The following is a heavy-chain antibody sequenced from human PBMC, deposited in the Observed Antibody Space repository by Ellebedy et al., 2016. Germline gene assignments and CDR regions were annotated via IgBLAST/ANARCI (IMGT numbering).Heavy chain of an antibody. D-gene: IGHD3-22*01. CDR3: VRDHYYHSSDNRFDV. CDR1: GDSLSTNGDA. CDR2: TFYTSKWNY. Sequence: SETLSLTCAIFGDSLSTNGDAWTWIRQSPSRGLEWLGRTFYTSKWNYDYALSVKSRITITADTSKNQFSLHLNSVIPEDTAVYYCVRDHYYHSSDNRFDVWGQGTLVTVSS. V-gene: IGHV6-1*01. J-gene: IGHJ3*01.